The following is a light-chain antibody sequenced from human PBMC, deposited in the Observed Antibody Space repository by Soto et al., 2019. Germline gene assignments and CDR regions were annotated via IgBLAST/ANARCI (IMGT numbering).Light chain of an antibody. CDR3: QRYNRWPLS. V-gene: IGKV3-15*01. CDR1: QTVSITY. J-gene: IGKJ4*01. Sequence: PGESATLSCRASQTVSITYLTWYQQKPGQAPRLLIYDASTRATGVPARFSGGGSGTEFTLTINSLQSEDFAVYYCQRYNRWPLSFGGGTKWIS. CDR2: DAS.